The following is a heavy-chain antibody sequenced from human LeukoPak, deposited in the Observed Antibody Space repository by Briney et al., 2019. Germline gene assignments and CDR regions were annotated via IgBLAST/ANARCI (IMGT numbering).Heavy chain of an antibody. CDR1: GFTFDDYA. Sequence: QSGGSLGLSCAASGFTFDDYAMHWVRQAPGKGLEWVSLISWDGGSTYYADSVKGRFTISRDNSKNSLYLQMNSLRAEDTALYYCAKDIARGAEGYFDYWDQGTLVTVSS. J-gene: IGHJ4*02. CDR2: ISWDGGST. D-gene: IGHD3-10*01. V-gene: IGHV3-43D*03. CDR3: AKDIARGAEGYFDY.